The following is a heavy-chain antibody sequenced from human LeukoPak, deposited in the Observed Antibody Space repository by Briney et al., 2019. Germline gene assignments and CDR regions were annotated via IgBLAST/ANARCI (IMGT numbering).Heavy chain of an antibody. CDR2: IYYSGST. Sequence: TSETLSLTGTVSGGSISSYFWSWIRQPPGKGLDWIGYIYYSGSTNYNPSLKSRVTISVDTSKTQFSLKLSSVTAADTAVYYCARLGSARWFDYWGQGTLVTVSS. D-gene: IGHD6-6*01. J-gene: IGHJ4*02. CDR3: ARLGSARWFDY. V-gene: IGHV4-59*08. CDR1: GGSISSYF.